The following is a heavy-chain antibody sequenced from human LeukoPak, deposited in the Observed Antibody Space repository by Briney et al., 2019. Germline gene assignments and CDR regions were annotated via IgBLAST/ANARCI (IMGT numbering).Heavy chain of an antibody. D-gene: IGHD1-14*01. CDR1: GGNFRNYG. Sequence: ASVKVSCKASGGNFRNYGFHWVRQAPGQGLEWMGGIIPIFGTANYAQKFQGRVTITADESTSTAYMELSSLRSEDTAVYYCARELINFHDHTNTGFFDSWGQGTLVTVSS. J-gene: IGHJ4*02. V-gene: IGHV1-69*13. CDR3: ARELINFHDHTNTGFFDS. CDR2: IIPIFGTA.